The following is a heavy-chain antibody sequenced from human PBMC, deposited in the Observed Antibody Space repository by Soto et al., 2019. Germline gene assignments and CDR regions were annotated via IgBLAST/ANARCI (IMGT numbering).Heavy chain of an antibody. D-gene: IGHD3-3*01. CDR3: TTHYYDFWSGSLYYFDY. J-gene: IGHJ4*02. CDR1: VFAFSNAW. V-gene: IGHV3-15*07. Sequence: PGGSLRLSCAAPVFAFSNAWMNWVRQAPGKGLEWVGRIKSKTDGGTTDYAAPVKGRFTISRDDSKNTLYLQMNSLKTEDTAVYYCTTHYYDFWSGSLYYFDYWGQGTLVTVSS. CDR2: IKSKTDGGTT.